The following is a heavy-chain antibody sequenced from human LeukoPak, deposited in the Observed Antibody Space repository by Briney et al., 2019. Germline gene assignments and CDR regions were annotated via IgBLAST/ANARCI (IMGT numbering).Heavy chain of an antibody. CDR1: GFTFSSYS. D-gene: IGHD6-13*01. CDR3: ARDWANPGSSWYRTFDY. V-gene: IGHV3-21*01. Sequence: GSLRLSCAASGFTFSSYSMNWVRQAPGKGLEWVSSISSSSSYIYYADSVKGRFTISRDNAKNSLYLQMNSLRAEDTAVYYCARDWANPGSSWYRTFDYWGQGTLVTVSS. J-gene: IGHJ4*02. CDR2: ISSSSSYI.